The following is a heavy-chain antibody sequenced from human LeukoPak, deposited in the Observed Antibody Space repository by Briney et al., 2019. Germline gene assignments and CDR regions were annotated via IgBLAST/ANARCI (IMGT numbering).Heavy chain of an antibody. D-gene: IGHD6-19*01. J-gene: IGHJ4*02. CDR1: GFTFSSYS. CDR3: ARDPVAGHFDY. CDR2: ISSSSYI. V-gene: IGHV3-21*01. Sequence: GGSLRLSCAASGFTFSSYSMNWVRQAPGKGLEWVSSISSSSYIYYADSVKGRFTISRDNAKSSLYLQMNSLRAEDTAVYYCARDPVAGHFDYWGQGTLVTVSS.